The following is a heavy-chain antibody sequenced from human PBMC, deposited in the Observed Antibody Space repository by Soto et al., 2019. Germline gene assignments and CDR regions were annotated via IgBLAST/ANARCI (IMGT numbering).Heavy chain of an antibody. CDR2: ISSSSSYI. D-gene: IGHD3-10*01. J-gene: IGHJ3*02. CDR3: SSGHMMVRGVNDAFDI. Sequence: GGSLRLSCAASGFTFSSYSMNWVRQAPGKGLEWVSSISSSSSYIYYADSVKGRFTISRDNAKNSLYLQMNSLRAEDTAVYYCSSGHMMVRGVNDAFDIWGQGTMVTVSS. V-gene: IGHV3-21*01. CDR1: GFTFSSYS.